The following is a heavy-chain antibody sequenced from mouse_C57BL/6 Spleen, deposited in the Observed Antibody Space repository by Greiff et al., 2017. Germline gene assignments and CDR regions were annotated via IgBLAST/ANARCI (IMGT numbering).Heavy chain of an antibody. J-gene: IGHJ2*01. CDR3: ARRGYYGLDY. V-gene: IGHV1-59*01. CDR2: IDPSDSYT. D-gene: IGHD1-1*01. CDR1: GYTFTSYW. Sequence: QVHVKQSGAELVRPGTSVKLSCKASGYTFTSYWMHWVKQRPGQGLEWIGVIDPSDSYTNYNQKFKGKATLTVDTSSSTAYMQLSSLTSEDSAVYYCARRGYYGLDYWGQGTTLTVSS.